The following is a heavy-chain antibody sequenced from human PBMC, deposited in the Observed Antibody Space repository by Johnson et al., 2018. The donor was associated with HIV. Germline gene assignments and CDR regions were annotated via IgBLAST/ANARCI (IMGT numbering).Heavy chain of an antibody. CDR1: GFTFSSSG. V-gene: IGHV3-30*18. CDR2: ISYGGTNK. J-gene: IGHJ3*02. CDR3: VKDRGRPGTPAAFDM. Sequence: QVQLVESGGGVVQPERSLRLSCAASGFTFSSSGMLWVRQAPDKGLEWVAAISYGGTNKYYIDSVQGRFTISRDNSKSTLYLQMNSLRVEDTAVYYCVKDRGRPGTPAAFDMWGHGTMVTVSS. D-gene: IGHD3-10*01.